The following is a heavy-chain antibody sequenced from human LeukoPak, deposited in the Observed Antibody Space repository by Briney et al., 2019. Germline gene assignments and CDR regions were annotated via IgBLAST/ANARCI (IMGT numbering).Heavy chain of an antibody. V-gene: IGHV3-21*06. CDR1: GFNFRGYN. J-gene: IGHJ4*02. CDR2: MSTSSTYI. CDR3: VRDFAFGFCNTTTCRYPFDS. D-gene: IGHD3-16*01. Sequence: PGGSLRLSCAASGFNFRGYNMNWVRQAPGKGLEWVSSMSTSSTYIYYADSIKGRFTISRDDARSLLYLQMDSLRAEDTAVYYCVRDFAFGFCNTTTCRYPFDSWGPGTLVTVSS.